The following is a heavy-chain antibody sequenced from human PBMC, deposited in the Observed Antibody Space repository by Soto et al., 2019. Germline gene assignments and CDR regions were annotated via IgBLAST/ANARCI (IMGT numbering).Heavy chain of an antibody. CDR2: IIPVFGTP. CDR1: GGSLSNYG. D-gene: IGHD3-22*01. Sequence: QVQLVQSGAEVKKPGSSVKVSCKASGGSLSNYGISWVRQAPGQGLGWMGAIIPVFGTPNYAQKFQDRVTSTADESTTTVYMEVRSLTSEDTAVYYCARGDATKIVVTTYYAMDVWGQGTTVTVSS. J-gene: IGHJ6*02. V-gene: IGHV1-69*12. CDR3: ARGDATKIVVTTYYAMDV.